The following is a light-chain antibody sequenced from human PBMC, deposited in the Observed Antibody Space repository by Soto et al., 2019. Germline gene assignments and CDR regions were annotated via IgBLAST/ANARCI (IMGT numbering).Light chain of an antibody. CDR1: SSDVGAYNF. CDR2: NVY. J-gene: IGLJ1*01. CDR3: SAYTVSRTYV. V-gene: IGLV2-14*03. Sequence: VLTQPASVSWSPGQSITISCTGTSSDVGAYNFVSWHQQHPGKAPKLMIYNVYDRPSGISYRFSGSKSGNTASLTISGLQGEDEADYYCSAYTVSRTYVFGTGTKVTVL.